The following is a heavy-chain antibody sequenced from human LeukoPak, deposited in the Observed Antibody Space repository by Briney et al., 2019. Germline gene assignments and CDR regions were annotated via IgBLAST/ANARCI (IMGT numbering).Heavy chain of an antibody. Sequence: ASVKVSCKASGGTFSSYAISWVRQAPGQGLEWMGRIIPILGIANYAQKFLGRVTITADKSTSTAYMELSSLRSDDTAVYYCARARRLGVDYWGQGTLVTVSS. CDR1: GGTFSSYA. CDR3: ARARRLGVDY. CDR2: IIPILGIA. D-gene: IGHD3-16*01. J-gene: IGHJ4*02. V-gene: IGHV1-69*04.